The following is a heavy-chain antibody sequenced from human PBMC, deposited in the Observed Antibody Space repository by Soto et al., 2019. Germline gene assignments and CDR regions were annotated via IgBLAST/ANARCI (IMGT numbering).Heavy chain of an antibody. CDR2: IRGSGGST. J-gene: IGHJ4*02. Sequence: GGSLRLSCAASGFTFSSYGMNWVRQAPGKGLEWVSGIRGSGGSTYYADFVKGRFTISRDNSKNTLYLQMNSLRAEDTAVYYCAKERAVAGFVYWGQGPLVTLSS. V-gene: IGHV3-23*01. CDR1: GFTFSSYG. D-gene: IGHD6-19*01. CDR3: AKERAVAGFVY.